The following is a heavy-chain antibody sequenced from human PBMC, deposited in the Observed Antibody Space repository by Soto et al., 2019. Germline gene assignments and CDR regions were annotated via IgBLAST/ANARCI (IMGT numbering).Heavy chain of an antibody. D-gene: IGHD1-26*01. Sequence: EVQLVDSGGALVQPGESLRLSCAASGFIFSDYFMTWVRQAPGKWLEWVATVKQDGNERHYVDSGRGRCPSSRDNAQDSVYLQMSALRGEDTAVYYCAIGHGVGGWGQGTLVTVSS. J-gene: IGHJ1*01. CDR3: AIGHGVGG. V-gene: IGHV3-7*01. CDR1: GFIFSDYF. CDR2: VKQDGNER.